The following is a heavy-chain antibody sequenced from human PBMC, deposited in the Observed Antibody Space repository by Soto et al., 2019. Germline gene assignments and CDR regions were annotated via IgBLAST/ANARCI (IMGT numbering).Heavy chain of an antibody. D-gene: IGHD2-15*01. CDR2: IYYSGST. Sequence: QVQLQESGPGLVKPSETLSLTCTVSGGSISSYYWSWIRQPPGKGLEWIGYIYYSGSTNYNPSLKSRVTIAVDTSKNQFSLKLSSVTAEDTAVYYCARDYGGSFDYWGQGTLVTVSS. V-gene: IGHV4-59*01. CDR1: GGSISSYY. CDR3: ARDYGGSFDY. J-gene: IGHJ4*02.